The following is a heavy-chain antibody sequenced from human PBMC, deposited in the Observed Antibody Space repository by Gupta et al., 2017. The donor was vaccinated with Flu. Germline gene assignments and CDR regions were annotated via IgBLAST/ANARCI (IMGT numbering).Heavy chain of an antibody. D-gene: IGHD6-19*01. V-gene: IGHV3-23*01. CDR3: AKSAAKVAGSYYFDY. CDR2: IGVGDTGS. CDR1: GFTLSSYA. J-gene: IGHJ4*02. Sequence: EVQLLESGGGMVQPGGSLRLSCAASGFTLSSYAESWVCQAPGKGLEWVSSIGVGDTGSYYARSVKGRFTISRDNSKNTLFLQMNSLRAEDAAVYYCAKSAAKVAGSYYFDYWGQGSLVTVSS.